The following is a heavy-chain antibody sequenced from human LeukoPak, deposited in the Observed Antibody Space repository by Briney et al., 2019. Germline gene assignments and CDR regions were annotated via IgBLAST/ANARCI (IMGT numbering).Heavy chain of an antibody. Sequence: PSETLSLTCTVAGXPVSSGNNYWTWIRHPPGKGPELIRYIYYTGSTNYNPSLKRRVTISVDTSNNQFSLKLSSVTAADTAVYYCARSYYDSSGYTPAIDYWGQGTLVTVSS. V-gene: IGHV4-61*01. J-gene: IGHJ4*02. D-gene: IGHD3-22*01. CDR3: ARSYYDSSGYTPAIDY. CDR1: GXPVSSGNNY. CDR2: IYYTGST.